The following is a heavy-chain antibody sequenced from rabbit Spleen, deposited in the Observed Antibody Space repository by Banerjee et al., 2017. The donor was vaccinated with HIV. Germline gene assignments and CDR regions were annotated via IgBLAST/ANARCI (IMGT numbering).Heavy chain of an antibody. CDR1: GVSFSSSSY. D-gene: IGHD6-1*01. CDR3: ARGDVYGNHGYDL. V-gene: IGHV1S43*01. Sequence: QSLEESGGDLVKPGASLTLTCTASGVSFSSSSYMCWVRQAPGKGLELIACIYSSSGSTWYASWVNGRFTISSSTSLNTLTLQMTSLTAADTAMYFCARGDVYGNHGYDLWGQGTLVTVS. J-gene: IGHJ3*01. CDR2: IYSSSGST.